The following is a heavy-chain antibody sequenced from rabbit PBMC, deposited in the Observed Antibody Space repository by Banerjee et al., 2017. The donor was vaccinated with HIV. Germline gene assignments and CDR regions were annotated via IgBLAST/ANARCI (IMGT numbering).Heavy chain of an antibody. V-gene: IGHV1S7*01. D-gene: IGHD4-1*01. J-gene: IGHJ4*01. CDR1: GIDFSSSYY. Sequence: QLVESGGGLVTLGGSLKLTCKASGIDFSSSYYMCWVRQAPGKGLEWIGCIYTGSGGYTYYATWVDGRFTISSHNAQNTLWLQLNSLTAADTATYFCAREDYSSGWIWYYFDLWGPGTLVTVS. CDR2: IYTGSGGYT. CDR3: AREDYSSGWIWYYFDL.